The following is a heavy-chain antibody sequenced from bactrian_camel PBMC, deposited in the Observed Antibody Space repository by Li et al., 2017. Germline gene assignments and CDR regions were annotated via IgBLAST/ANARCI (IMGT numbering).Heavy chain of an antibody. CDR3: AASTSRYYCRLSGVVGLTY. V-gene: IGHV3S54*01. D-gene: IGHD3*01. Sequence: VQLVESGGGSVQPGGSLTLSCTTSGGTARLNIMGWFRQAPGKAREGLAAISTPGVNTYYANSVKGRFTITQDSAKNILYLEMNSLKPEDTGMYYCAASTSRYYCRLSGVVGLTYWGQGTQVTVS. CDR1: GGTARLNI. CDR2: ISTPGVNT. J-gene: IGHJ4*01.